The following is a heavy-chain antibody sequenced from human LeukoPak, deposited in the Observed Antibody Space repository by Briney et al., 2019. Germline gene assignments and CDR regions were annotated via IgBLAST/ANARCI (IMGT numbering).Heavy chain of an antibody. CDR3: ARGAPRPFDY. D-gene: IGHD1-26*01. V-gene: IGHV3-23*01. CDR2: ISGSGGST. CDR1: GLTFSSHW. J-gene: IGHJ4*02. Sequence: GGSLRLSCAASGLTFSSHWMHWVRQAPGKGLEWVSAISGSGGSTYYADSVKGRFTISRDNSKNTLYLQMNSLRAEDTAVYYCARGAPRPFDYWGQGTLVTVSS.